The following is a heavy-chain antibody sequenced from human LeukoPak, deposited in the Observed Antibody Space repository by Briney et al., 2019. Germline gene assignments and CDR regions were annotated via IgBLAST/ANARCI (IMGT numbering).Heavy chain of an antibody. Sequence: ASVKVSCKASGYTFTSYYMHWVRQAPGQGLEWMGITYPSGGSASYAQKFQGRVTMARDTSTSTVYMDLSSLRSEDTAVYYCARVGLVAEFDYWGQGTLVTVSS. V-gene: IGHV1-46*01. D-gene: IGHD5-12*01. J-gene: IGHJ4*02. CDR2: TYPSGGSA. CDR1: GYTFTSYY. CDR3: ARVGLVAEFDY.